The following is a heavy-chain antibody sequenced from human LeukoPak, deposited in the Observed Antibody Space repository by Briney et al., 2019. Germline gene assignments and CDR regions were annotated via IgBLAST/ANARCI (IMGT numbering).Heavy chain of an antibody. V-gene: IGHV4-4*07. CDR2: IYTSGST. CDR3: ASQPLRYCSSTSCYWDYYGMDV. Sequence: PSETLSLTCTVSGGSISSYYWSWIRQPAGKGLEWIGRIYTSGSTNYNPSLKSRVTMSVDTSKNQFSLKLSSVTAADTAVYYCASQPLRYCSSTSCYWDYYGMDVWGQGTTVTVSS. J-gene: IGHJ6*02. D-gene: IGHD2-2*01. CDR1: GGSISSYY.